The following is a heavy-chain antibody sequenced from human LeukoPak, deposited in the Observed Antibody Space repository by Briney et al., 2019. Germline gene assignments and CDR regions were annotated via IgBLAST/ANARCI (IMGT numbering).Heavy chain of an antibody. D-gene: IGHD3-10*01. CDR2: IYSGGST. Sequence: GGSLRLSCAASGFTVSSNDMSWVRQPPGKGLEWVSVIYSGGSTYYADSVKGRFTISRDNSKNTVYLQMNSLRAEDTAVYYCARSLGGYSPLDYWGQGTLVTVSS. CDR1: GFTVSSND. J-gene: IGHJ4*02. V-gene: IGHV3-53*01. CDR3: ARSLGGYSPLDY.